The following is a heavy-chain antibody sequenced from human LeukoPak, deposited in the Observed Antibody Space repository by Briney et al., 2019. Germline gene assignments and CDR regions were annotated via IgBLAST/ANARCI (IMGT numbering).Heavy chain of an antibody. CDR1: GVSISSYY. CDR3: ARGAAAGTDFDY. Sequence: SETLSLTCTVSGVSISSYYWSWIRQPAGKGLEWIGRIYTSGGTNYNPSLKSRVTMSVATSKNQFSLKLSSVTAADTAVYYCARGAAAGTDFDYWGQGTLVTVSS. D-gene: IGHD6-13*01. V-gene: IGHV4-4*07. CDR2: IYTSGGT. J-gene: IGHJ4*02.